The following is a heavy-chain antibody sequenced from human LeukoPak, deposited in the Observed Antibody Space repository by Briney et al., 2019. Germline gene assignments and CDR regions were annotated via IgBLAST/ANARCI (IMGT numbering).Heavy chain of an antibody. D-gene: IGHD3-10*02. V-gene: IGHV3-23*01. CDR1: GFTFSTNA. Sequence: GGSLRLSCAASGFTFSTNAMSWVRRAPGKGLEWVSAVSGSGDSTYYADSVKGRFTISRANSKNTLYLQMNSLRAEDTAVYYCAKVMLGELLYWFDPWGQGTLVTVSS. CDR2: VSGSGDST. J-gene: IGHJ5*02. CDR3: AKVMLGELLYWFDP.